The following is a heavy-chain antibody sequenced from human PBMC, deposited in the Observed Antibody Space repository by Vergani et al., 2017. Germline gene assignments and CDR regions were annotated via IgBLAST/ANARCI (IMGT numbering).Heavy chain of an antibody. D-gene: IGHD7-27*01. J-gene: IGHJ3*02. CDR2: ISWNSGSI. Sequence: EVQLLESGGGLVKPGGSLRLSCAASGFAFSNYAMSWVRQAPGKGLEWVSGISWNSGSIGYADSVKGRFTISRDNAKNSLYLQMNSLGAEDTAVYYCAKDIKTWATRAFDIWGQGTMVTVSS. CDR3: AKDIKTWATRAFDI. CDR1: GFAFSNYA. V-gene: IGHV3-9*01.